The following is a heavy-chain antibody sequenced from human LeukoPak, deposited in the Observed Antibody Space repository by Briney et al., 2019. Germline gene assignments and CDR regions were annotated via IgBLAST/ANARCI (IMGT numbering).Heavy chain of an antibody. CDR1: GYPFISFG. V-gene: IGHV1-18*01. CDR3: ARDHEDVYGSGSYKL. Sequence: ASVKVSCKAAGYPFISFGISWVRQAPGQGLEWMGWISAYNGKTEFAQRFQDRVTMTTDTSTTTAYMELRSLRSDDTAMYYCARDHEDVYGSGSYKLWGQGTRVTVSS. CDR2: ISAYNGKT. D-gene: IGHD3-10*01. J-gene: IGHJ4*02.